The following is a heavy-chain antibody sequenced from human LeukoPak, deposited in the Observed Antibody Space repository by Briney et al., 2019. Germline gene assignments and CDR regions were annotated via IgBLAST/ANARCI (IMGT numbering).Heavy chain of an antibody. V-gene: IGHV4-34*01. D-gene: IGHD5-18*01. CDR2: INHSVST. Sequence: SETLSLTCAVYGGSFSGYYWSWIRQPPGKGLEWIGEINHSVSTNYDPSLKSRVTISVDTSKNQFSLKLSSVTAADTAVYYCARDKYSYGWRPHLYYFDYWGQGTLVTVSS. J-gene: IGHJ4*02. CDR3: ARDKYSYGWRPHLYYFDY. CDR1: GGSFSGYY.